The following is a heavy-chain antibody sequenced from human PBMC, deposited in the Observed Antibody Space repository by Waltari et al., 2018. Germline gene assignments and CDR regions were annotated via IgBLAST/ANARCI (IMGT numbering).Heavy chain of an antibody. CDR1: GGSISSSSYY. J-gene: IGHJ4*02. Sequence: QLQLQESGPGLVKPSETLSLTCTVSGGSISSSSYYWGWIRQPPGKGLEWIGSIYYSGSTYYNPSLKSRVTISVDTSKNQFSLKLSSVTAADTAVYYCASVSSIAARPFDYWGQGTLVTVSS. CDR2: IYYSGST. V-gene: IGHV4-39*07. CDR3: ASVSSIAARPFDY. D-gene: IGHD6-6*01.